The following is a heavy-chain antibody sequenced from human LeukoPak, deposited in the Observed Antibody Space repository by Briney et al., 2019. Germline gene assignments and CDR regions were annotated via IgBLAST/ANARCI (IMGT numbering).Heavy chain of an antibody. V-gene: IGHV3-48*01. Sequence: GGSLRLSCAASEFTFSSYSMNWVRQAPGKGLEWVSYISNSGNSKSYADSVKGRFAISRDNTKSSLYLQMNGLRAEDTAVYYCARTRSSCYLTFDYWGQGILVTGSP. CDR1: EFTFSSYS. J-gene: IGHJ4*02. CDR3: ARTRSSCYLTFDY. D-gene: IGHD3-22*01. CDR2: ISNSGNSK.